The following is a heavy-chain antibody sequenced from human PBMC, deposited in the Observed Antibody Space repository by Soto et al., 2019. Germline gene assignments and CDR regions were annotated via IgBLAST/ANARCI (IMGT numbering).Heavy chain of an antibody. CDR2: ICYSGST. V-gene: IGHV4-31*03. CDR3: ARDREYYYGSGSGRYFDY. CDR1: GGSISSGGYY. J-gene: IGHJ4*02. Sequence: QVQLQESGPGLVKPSQTLSLTCTVSGGSISSGGYYWSWIRQHPGKGLEWIGYICYSGSTYYNPSLKSRVTISVDTSKNQFSLKLSSVTAADTAVYYCARDREYYYGSGSGRYFDYWGQGTLVTVSS. D-gene: IGHD3-10*01.